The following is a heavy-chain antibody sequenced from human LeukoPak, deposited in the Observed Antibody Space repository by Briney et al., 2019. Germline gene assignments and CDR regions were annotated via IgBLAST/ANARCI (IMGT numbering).Heavy chain of an antibody. Sequence: GGSLRLSCAASGFTFSSYWMHCLRQAPGKGLVWVSRIDSDGSSTSYADSVKGRFTISRDNAKNTEYLQMNSLRAEDTAVYYCARVRSSGWSYFDYWGQGTLVTVSS. CDR2: IDSDGSST. CDR1: GFTFSSYW. J-gene: IGHJ4*02. CDR3: ARVRSSGWSYFDY. D-gene: IGHD6-19*01. V-gene: IGHV3-74*01.